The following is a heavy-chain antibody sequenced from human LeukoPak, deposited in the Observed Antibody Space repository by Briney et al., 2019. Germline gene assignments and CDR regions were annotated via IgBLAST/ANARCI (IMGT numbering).Heavy chain of an antibody. V-gene: IGHV1-18*01. CDR2: ISAYNGNT. CDR3: AREASIAAAGLNWFDP. Sequence: GASVKVSCKASGYTFTSYGISWVRQAPGQGLEWMGWISAYNGNTNYAQKLQGRVTMTTDTSTSTAYMELRSLRSDDTAVYYCAREASIAAAGLNWFDPWGQGTLVTVSS. D-gene: IGHD6-13*01. J-gene: IGHJ5*02. CDR1: GYTFTSYG.